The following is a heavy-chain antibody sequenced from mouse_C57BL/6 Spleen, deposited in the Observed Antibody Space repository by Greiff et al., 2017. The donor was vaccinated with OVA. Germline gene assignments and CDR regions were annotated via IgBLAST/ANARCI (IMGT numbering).Heavy chain of an antibody. CDR3: ASRDYDYGPFDY. Sequence: QVQLQQSGAELVRPGPSVKLSCKASGYTFTSYWMHWVKQRPGQGLEWIGVIDPSDSYTNYNQKFKGKATLTVDTSSSTAYMQLSSLTSEDSAVYYCASRDYDYGPFDYWGQGTTLTVSS. CDR2: IDPSDSYT. D-gene: IGHD2-4*01. CDR1: GYTFTSYW. J-gene: IGHJ2*01. V-gene: IGHV1-59*01.